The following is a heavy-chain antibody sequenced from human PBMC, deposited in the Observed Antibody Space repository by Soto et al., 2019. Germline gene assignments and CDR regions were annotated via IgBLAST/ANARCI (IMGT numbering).Heavy chain of an antibody. CDR2: INAGNGNT. V-gene: IGHV1-3*01. D-gene: IGHD2-21*02. CDR1: GYTFTDYY. J-gene: IGHJ4*02. CDR3: ARSIVVVTAADY. Sequence: ASVKVSCKASGYTFTDYYMHWVRQAPGQRLEWMGWINAGNGNTKYSQKFQGRVTITRDTSASTAYMELSSLRSEDTAVYYCARSIVVVTAADYWGQGTLVTVSS.